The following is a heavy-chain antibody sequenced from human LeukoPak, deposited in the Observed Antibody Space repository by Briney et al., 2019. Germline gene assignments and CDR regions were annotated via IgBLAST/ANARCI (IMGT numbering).Heavy chain of an antibody. D-gene: IGHD6-13*01. Sequence: SETLSLTCIVSGDSISSSIYHWGWIRQPPGKGLEWIGSIYYSGDTYYNPSLKSRVTMYVDTSKNHFSLKLSSVTASDTAVYYCASIAAAGIDYWGQGTLVTVSS. V-gene: IGHV4-39*02. CDR3: ASIAAAGIDY. CDR1: GDSISSSIYH. J-gene: IGHJ4*02. CDR2: IYYSGDT.